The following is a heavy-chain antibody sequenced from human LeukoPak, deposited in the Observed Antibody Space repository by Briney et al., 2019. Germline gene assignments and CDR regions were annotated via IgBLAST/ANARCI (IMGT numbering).Heavy chain of an antibody. V-gene: IGHV3-33*06. CDR2: IWYDGSNK. CDR3: AKLPYGSGSYEFDY. CDR1: GFTFSTYG. D-gene: IGHD3-10*01. J-gene: IGHJ4*02. Sequence: PGRSLRLSCAASGFTFSTYGMHWVRQAPGKGLEWVALIWYDGSNKKYADSVKGRFTISRDNSKNTLYLQMNSLRAEDTAVYYCAKLPYGSGSYEFDYWGQGTLVTVSS.